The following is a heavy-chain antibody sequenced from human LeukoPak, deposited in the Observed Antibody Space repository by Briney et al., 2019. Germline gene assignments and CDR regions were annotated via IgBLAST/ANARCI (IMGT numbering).Heavy chain of an antibody. CDR3: ARVLMAAAGPYYYYGMDV. D-gene: IGHD6-13*01. J-gene: IGHJ6*02. CDR1: GYTFTSYD. V-gene: IGHV1-8*02. Sequence: ASVKVSCKASGYTFTSYDINWVRQATGQGLEWMGWMNPNSGNTGYAQKFQGRVTMTTDTSTSTAYMELRSLRSDDTAVYYCARVLMAAAGPYYYYGMDVWGQGTTVTVSS. CDR2: MNPNSGNT.